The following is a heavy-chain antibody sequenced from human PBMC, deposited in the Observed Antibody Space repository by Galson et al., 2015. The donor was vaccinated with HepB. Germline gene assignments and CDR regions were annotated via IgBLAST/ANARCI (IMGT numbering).Heavy chain of an antibody. D-gene: IGHD4-11*01. CDR2: IYPGDSDA. CDR1: GYIFATYW. CDR3: ARHDYSNYGMVDV. J-gene: IGHJ6*04. V-gene: IGHV5-51*01. Sequence: QSGAEVKKPGESLKISCKASGYIFATYWIGWVRQMPGKGLEWMGIIYPGDSDARYSPSFQGQVTVSADKSISTAYLQWSSLKASDTAIYYCARHDYSNYGMVDVWGRGTTVTVSP.